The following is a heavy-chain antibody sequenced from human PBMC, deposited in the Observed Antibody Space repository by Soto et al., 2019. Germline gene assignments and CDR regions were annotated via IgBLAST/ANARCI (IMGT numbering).Heavy chain of an antibody. J-gene: IGHJ4*02. CDR2: ISHSGST. D-gene: IGHD3-3*02. Sequence: SETLSLTCTVSGDSISSGGYYWSWIRQPPGKGLEWIGQISHSGSTNYNPSLTSRVNKSVDKSKNHFSLKLTSVTAADTAVYYCAARHFWSGPWTETRLDYWGQGTLVTAPQ. V-gene: IGHV4-39*07. CDR1: GDSISSGGYY. CDR3: AARHFWSGPWTETRLDY.